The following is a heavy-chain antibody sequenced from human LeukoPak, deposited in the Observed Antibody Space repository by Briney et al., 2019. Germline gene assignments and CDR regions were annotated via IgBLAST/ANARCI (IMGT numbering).Heavy chain of an antibody. V-gene: IGHV4-59*01. CDR3: ARVSGYDWESFYDY. D-gene: IGHD5-12*01. Sequence: SETLSLTCIVSGGSISSYYWCWIRQPPGPGLEWMGYIYYSGSTNYNPSLKSRVTRSVDTSKKQFSLKLGSVTAADTAVYYCARVSGYDWESFYDYWGQGTLVTVSS. CDR2: IYYSGST. CDR1: GGSISSYY. J-gene: IGHJ4*02.